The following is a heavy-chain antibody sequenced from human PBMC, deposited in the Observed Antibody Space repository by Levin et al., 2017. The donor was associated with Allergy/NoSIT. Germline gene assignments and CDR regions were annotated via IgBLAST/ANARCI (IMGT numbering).Heavy chain of an antibody. J-gene: IGHJ6*03. V-gene: IGHV3-49*03. CDR3: TRGRSGSYYIYYYYYMDV. D-gene: IGHD3-10*01. CDR2: IRSKAYGGTT. Sequence: GGSLRLSCTASGFTFGDYAMSWFRQAPGKGLEWVGFIRSKAYGGTTEYAASVKGRFTISRDDSKSIAYLQMNSLKTEDTAVYYCTRGRSGSYYIYYYYYMDVWGKGTTVTVSS. CDR1: GFTFGDYA.